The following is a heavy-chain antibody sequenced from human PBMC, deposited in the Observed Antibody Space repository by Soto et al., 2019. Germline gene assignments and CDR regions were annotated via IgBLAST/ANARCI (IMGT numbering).Heavy chain of an antibody. CDR3: TGGGQVATILAWFDP. CDR1: GGTFSSYA. D-gene: IGHD5-12*01. Sequence: QVQLVQSGAEVKKPGSSVKVSCKASGGTFSSYAISWVRQAPGQGLEWMGGIIPIFGTANYAQKFQGRVTITADKSTRTAYMELSSLRAEDTAVYYCTGGGQVATILAWFDPWGQGTLVTVSS. V-gene: IGHV1-69*06. J-gene: IGHJ5*02. CDR2: IIPIFGTA.